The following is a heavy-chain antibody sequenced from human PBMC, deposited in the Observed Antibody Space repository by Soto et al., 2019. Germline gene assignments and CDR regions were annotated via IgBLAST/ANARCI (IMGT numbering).Heavy chain of an antibody. Sequence: IAWVRQMPGNGLEWMGVINPSDSDARYSPSFQGQVTISVDKSISTAYLQWSSLQASDTAMYYCARLPLAAAYSDANTWGQGTLVTVSS. J-gene: IGHJ5*02. D-gene: IGHD6-13*01. CDR2: INPSDSDA. V-gene: IGHV5-51*01. CDR3: ARLPLAAAYSDANT.